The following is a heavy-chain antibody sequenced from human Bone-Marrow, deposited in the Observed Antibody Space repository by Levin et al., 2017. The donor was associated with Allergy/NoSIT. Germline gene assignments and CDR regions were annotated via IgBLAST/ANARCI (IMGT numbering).Heavy chain of an antibody. D-gene: IGHD3-22*01. CDR2: IKQDGSEK. J-gene: IGHJ4*02. Sequence: GGSLRLSCAASGFIFSGYWMSWVRQAPGKGLEWVANIKQDGSEKYYVDSVNGRFTISRDNAKNSLYLEMNSLRAEDTAVYYCARGFNYYDSSPEGYWGQGTLVTVSS. CDR1: GFIFSGYW. V-gene: IGHV3-7*04. CDR3: ARGFNYYDSSPEGY.